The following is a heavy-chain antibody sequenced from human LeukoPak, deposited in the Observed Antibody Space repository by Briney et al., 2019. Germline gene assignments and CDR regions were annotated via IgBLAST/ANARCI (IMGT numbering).Heavy chain of an antibody. CDR1: GGSIGSDY. CDR3: AKFSPDYYDNKKYFDS. V-gene: IGHV4-59*08. J-gene: IGHJ4*02. CDR2: TYNTGST. Sequence: SETLSLTCTVSGGSIGSDYWSWIRQPPGKGLEWIGYTYNTGSTNYNPSLKSRVAITVDTSKNQFSLRLSSVTAADTAVYYCAKFSPDYYDNKKYFDSWGQGTLVTVSS. D-gene: IGHD3-22*01.